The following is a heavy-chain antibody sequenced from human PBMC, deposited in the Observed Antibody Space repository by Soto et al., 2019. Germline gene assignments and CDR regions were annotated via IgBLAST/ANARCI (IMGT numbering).Heavy chain of an antibody. D-gene: IGHD2-21*01. CDR3: ASSPYSEYNWFYP. CDR1: GYTFTSYY. CDR2: INPSGGST. Sequence: ASVKVSCKASGYTFTSYYMHWVRQAPGQGLEWMGIINPSGGSTSYAQKFQGRVTMTRDTSTSTVYMELSSLRSEDTAVYYWASSPYSEYNWFYPWGQGTLVTVSS. J-gene: IGHJ5*02. V-gene: IGHV1-46*03.